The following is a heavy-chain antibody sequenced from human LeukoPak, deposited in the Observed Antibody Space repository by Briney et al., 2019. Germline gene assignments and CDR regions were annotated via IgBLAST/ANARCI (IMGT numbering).Heavy chain of an antibody. J-gene: IGHJ4*02. CDR3: TTVVPLDYGDYSKYYFDY. V-gene: IGHV3-23*01. Sequence: GGSLRLSCAVSGITLSNYGMTWVRQAPGKGLEWVAGISDAGGRTNYADSVKGRFTISRDNPKNTLYLQMNSLRAEDTAVYYCTTVVPLDYGDYSKYYFDYWGQGTLVTVSS. D-gene: IGHD4-17*01. CDR1: GITLSNYG. CDR2: ISDAGGRT.